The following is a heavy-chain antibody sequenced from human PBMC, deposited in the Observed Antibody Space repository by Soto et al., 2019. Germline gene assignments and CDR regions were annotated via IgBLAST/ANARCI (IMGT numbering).Heavy chain of an antibody. J-gene: IGHJ6*02. CDR2: ISSSSSTI. CDR3: AREQQLVRPYYYYYGMDV. D-gene: IGHD6-13*01. V-gene: IGHV3-48*01. Sequence: GGSLRLSCAASGVTFSSYSMNGVRKALGKGLEWVSYISSSSSTIYYADSVKGRFTISRDNAKNSLYLQMNSLRAEDTAVYYCAREQQLVRPYYYYYGMDVWGQGTTVTVSS. CDR1: GVTFSSYS.